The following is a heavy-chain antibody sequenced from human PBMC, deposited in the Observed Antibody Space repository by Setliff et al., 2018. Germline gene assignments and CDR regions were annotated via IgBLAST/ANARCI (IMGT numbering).Heavy chain of an antibody. CDR2: ISAYNGNT. V-gene: IGHV1-18*01. CDR3: ARDLVGYCSGGSCYDWDY. J-gene: IGHJ4*02. CDR1: GYTFTSYG. Sequence: ASVKVSYKASGYTFTSYGISWVRQAPGQGLEWMGWISAYNGNTNYAQELQGRVTMTTDTSTSTAYMELRSLRSDDTAVYYCARDLVGYCSGGSCYDWDYWGQGTLVTVSS. D-gene: IGHD2-15*01.